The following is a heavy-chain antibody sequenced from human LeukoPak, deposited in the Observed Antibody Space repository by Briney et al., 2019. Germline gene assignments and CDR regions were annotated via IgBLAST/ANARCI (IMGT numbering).Heavy chain of an antibody. Sequence: SETLSLTCTVSGGSISNYYWSWIRQPAGKGLEWIGRIYTSGSTNYNPSLKSRVTISVDTSKNQFSLKLSSVTAADTAVYYCARVSPGYSSNNDYWGQGTLVTVSS. CDR2: IYTSGST. V-gene: IGHV4-4*07. J-gene: IGHJ4*02. CDR3: ARVSPGYSSNNDY. D-gene: IGHD6-13*01. CDR1: GGSISNYY.